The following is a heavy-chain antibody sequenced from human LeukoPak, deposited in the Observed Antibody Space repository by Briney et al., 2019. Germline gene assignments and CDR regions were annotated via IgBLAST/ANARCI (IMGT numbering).Heavy chain of an antibody. CDR3: ARLATYGDFSD. Sequence: SETLSLTCTVSGASISGYYWSWVRQPPGKGLEWIGYIFHSGSTKYNPSLESRVTISIDTSKNQFSLRLSSVTAADTAVYYCARLATYGDFSDWGQGTLVTVSS. CDR1: GASISGYY. D-gene: IGHD4-17*01. J-gene: IGHJ4*02. CDR2: IFHSGST. V-gene: IGHV4-59*08.